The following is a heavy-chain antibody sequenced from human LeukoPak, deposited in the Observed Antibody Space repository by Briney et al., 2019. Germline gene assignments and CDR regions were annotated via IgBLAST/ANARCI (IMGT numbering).Heavy chain of an antibody. Sequence: GGSLRLSYAASGFTFSSFAMSWVRHSPGKGLEWVSSISPSSGYTYYAGSVKGRFTISRDNSKNTLYLHMNTLRAEDTAIYYCANPPLQFLAESYGMDVWGQGTTVTVSS. CDR2: ISPSSGYT. J-gene: IGHJ6*02. CDR3: ANPPLQFLAESYGMDV. V-gene: IGHV3-23*01. CDR1: GFTFSSFA. D-gene: IGHD3-3*01.